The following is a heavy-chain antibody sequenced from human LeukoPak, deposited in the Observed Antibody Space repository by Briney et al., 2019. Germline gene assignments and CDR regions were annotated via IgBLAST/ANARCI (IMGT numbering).Heavy chain of an antibody. V-gene: IGHV3-33*01. J-gene: IGHJ4*01. D-gene: IGHD4-11*01. CDR1: GFIFSHHG. CDR2: IWSDGTNR. Sequence: PGGSLRLSCAASGFIFSHHGMHWVRQAPGKGLEWEAVIWSDGTNRFYADSVKGRFTISRDNSQNTVFLQMNSLRVNDTAIYYCARDAQRGFDYSNSLKYWGHGTLVTVSS. CDR3: ARDAQRGFDYSNSLKY.